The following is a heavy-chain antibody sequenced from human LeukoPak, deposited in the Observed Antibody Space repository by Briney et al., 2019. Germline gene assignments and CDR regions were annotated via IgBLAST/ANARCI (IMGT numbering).Heavy chain of an antibody. CDR2: IIPILGIA. V-gene: IGHV1-69*02. D-gene: IGHD4-11*01. CDR3: ATNLLHSNYVFDY. J-gene: IGHJ4*02. CDR1: GGTFSSYT. Sequence: SVKVSCKASGGTFSSYTISWVRQAPGQGLEWMGRIIPILGIANYAQKFQGRVTITADKSTSTAYMELSSLRSEDTAVYYCATNLLHSNYVFDYWGQGTLVTVSS.